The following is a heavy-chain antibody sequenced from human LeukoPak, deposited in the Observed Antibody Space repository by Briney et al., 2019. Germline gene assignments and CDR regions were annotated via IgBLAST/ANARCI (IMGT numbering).Heavy chain of an antibody. CDR3: ARSGGLTAALDP. Sequence: GTSLRLSCAASGFTFSSFGMHWVRQAPGKGLEWVAVISYDGSDKYYADSVKGRFTISRDNSKNTLYLQMNSLRAEDTGVYYCARSGGLTAALDPWGQGTLVTVSS. D-gene: IGHD6-13*01. J-gene: IGHJ5*02. CDR2: ISYDGSDK. V-gene: IGHV3-30*03. CDR1: GFTFSSFG.